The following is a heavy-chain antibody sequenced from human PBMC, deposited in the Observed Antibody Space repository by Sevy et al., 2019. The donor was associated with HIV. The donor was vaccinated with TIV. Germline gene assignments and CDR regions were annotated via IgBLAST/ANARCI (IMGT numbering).Heavy chain of an antibody. J-gene: IGHJ5*02. CDR2: IYYSGST. V-gene: IGHV4-39*01. Sequence: SETLSLTCTVSGGSISSSSYYWGWIRQPPGKGLEWIGSIYYSGSTYYNPSLKSRVTISVDTSKNQFSLKLSSVTAADPAVYYCARHTHTTAAGTPSWFDPWGQGTLVTVSS. D-gene: IGHD6-13*01. CDR1: GGSISSSSYY. CDR3: ARHTHTTAAGTPSWFDP.